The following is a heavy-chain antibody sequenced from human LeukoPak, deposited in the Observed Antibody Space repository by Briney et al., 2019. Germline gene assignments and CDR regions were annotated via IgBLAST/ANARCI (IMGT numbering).Heavy chain of an antibody. J-gene: IGHJ4*02. CDR1: GGSISSYY. V-gene: IGHV4-59*01. D-gene: IGHD2-15*01. CDR2: IYYSGST. Sequence: PSETLSLTCTVSGGSISSYYWSWIRQPPGKGLEWIEYIYYSGSTNYNPSLKSRVTISVDTSKNQFSLKLSSVTAADTAVYYCAGKKNCSGGSCYPDYWGQGTLVTVSS. CDR3: AGKKNCSGGSCYPDY.